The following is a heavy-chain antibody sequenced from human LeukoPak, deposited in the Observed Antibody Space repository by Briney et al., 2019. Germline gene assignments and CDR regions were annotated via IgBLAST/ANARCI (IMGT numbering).Heavy chain of an antibody. CDR3: ARDAGYGYDRFDY. V-gene: IGHV3-7*01. CDR2: IKEDGSDK. J-gene: IGHJ4*02. CDR1: GFIFSSYW. Sequence: GGSLRLSCAASGFIFSSYWMAWVRQAPGKGLEWVANIKEDGSDKNYVDSVKGRFTISRDNAKNSLYLQMNSLRAEDTAVYYCARDAGYGYDRFDYWGQGTQVTVPS. D-gene: IGHD5-18*01.